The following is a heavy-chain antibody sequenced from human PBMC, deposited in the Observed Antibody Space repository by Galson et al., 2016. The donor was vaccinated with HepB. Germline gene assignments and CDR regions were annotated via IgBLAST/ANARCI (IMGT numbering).Heavy chain of an antibody. Sequence: SLRLSCAASGFTFSTYSMNWVRQAPGKGLVWVSRISPDGSSTTYADSVKGRFTISRDNAKNTLYLQMNSLRAEDTAVYYCARPAPYSGNYGSGWFDPWGQGTLVTVSS. CDR1: GFTFSTYS. CDR3: ARPAPYSGNYGSGWFDP. V-gene: IGHV3-74*01. J-gene: IGHJ5*02. CDR2: ISPDGSST. D-gene: IGHD1-26*01.